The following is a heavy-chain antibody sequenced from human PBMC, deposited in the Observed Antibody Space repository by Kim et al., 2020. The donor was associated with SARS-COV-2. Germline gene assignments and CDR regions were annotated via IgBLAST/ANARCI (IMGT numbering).Heavy chain of an antibody. V-gene: IGHV3-23*01. Sequence: GGSLILSCAASGFTFSSYAMSWVRQAPGKGLEWVSAISGSGGSTYYADSVKGRFTISRDNSKNTLYLQMNSLRAEDTAVYYCAKDRRGIGAFDYWGQGTLVTVSS. J-gene: IGHJ4*02. CDR3: AKDRRGIGAFDY. CDR2: ISGSGGST. CDR1: GFTFSSYA. D-gene: IGHD6-13*01.